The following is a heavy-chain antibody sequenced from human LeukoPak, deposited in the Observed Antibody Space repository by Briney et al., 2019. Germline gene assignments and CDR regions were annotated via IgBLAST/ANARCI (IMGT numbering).Heavy chain of an antibody. Sequence: PGRSLRLSCAASGFTFGDFAMHWVRQVPGKGLGWVSGISWNSGSIDYGDSVKGRFSISRDNAKNSLYLQMNSLRAEDTALYFCAKDSSSSNYYYGMDVWGQGTTVTVSS. CDR1: GFTFGDFA. V-gene: IGHV3-9*01. CDR3: AKDSSSSNYYYGMDV. D-gene: IGHD6-6*01. CDR2: ISWNSGSI. J-gene: IGHJ6*02.